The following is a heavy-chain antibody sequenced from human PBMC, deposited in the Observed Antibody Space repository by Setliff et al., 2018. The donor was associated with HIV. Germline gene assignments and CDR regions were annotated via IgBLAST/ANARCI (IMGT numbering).Heavy chain of an antibody. CDR2: INWNGGST. J-gene: IGHJ4*02. CDR3: AKDHATSSWFTALLDY. CDR1: GFTFDDYG. D-gene: IGHD6-13*01. V-gene: IGHV3-20*04. Sequence: PGGSLRLSCAASGFTFDDYGMSWVRQAPGKGLEWVSGINWNGGSTGYADSVKGRFTISRDNSKNTLYLQMNSLRAEDTAVYYCAKDHATSSWFTALLDYWGQGALVTASS.